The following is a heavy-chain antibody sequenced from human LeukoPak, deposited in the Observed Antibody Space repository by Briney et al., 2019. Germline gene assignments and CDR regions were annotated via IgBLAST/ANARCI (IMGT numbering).Heavy chain of an antibody. CDR2: INPNNGGA. V-gene: IGHV1-2*02. CDR1: GYTFTGYY. Sequence: ASVKVSCKASGYTFTGYYMHWVRQAPGQGLEWMGWINPNNGGANYAQKFQGRVTMTRDTSISTAYMELSRLRSDDTAVYYCARDRVAAAGLLDYWGQGTLVTVYS. CDR3: ARDRVAAAGLLDY. J-gene: IGHJ4*02. D-gene: IGHD6-13*01.